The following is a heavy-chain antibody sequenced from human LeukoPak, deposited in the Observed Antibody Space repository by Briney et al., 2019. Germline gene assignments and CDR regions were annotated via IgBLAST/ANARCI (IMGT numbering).Heavy chain of an antibody. V-gene: IGHV4-30-2*01. CDR3: ARGTAMGYFDY. Sequence: PSETLSLTCTVSGGSISSGGYYWSWIRQPPGKGLEWIGYIYHSGSTYYNPPLKSRVTISVDTSKNQFSLKLSSVTAADTAVYYCARGTAMGYFDYWGQGTLVTVSS. CDR2: IYHSGST. D-gene: IGHD5-18*01. CDR1: GGSISSGGYY. J-gene: IGHJ4*02.